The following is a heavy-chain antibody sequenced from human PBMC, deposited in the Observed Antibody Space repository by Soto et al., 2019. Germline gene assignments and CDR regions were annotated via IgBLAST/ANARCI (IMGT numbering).Heavy chain of an antibody. J-gene: IGHJ4*02. CDR2: ISGSCGST. Sequence: GLSXRLSCAASVVTCIIYSSIVFRHAPGKGLEWVSAISGSCGSTYYADSVKGRFTISRDNSKNTLYLQMNSLRAEDTAVYYCEKSFRRYPNNYFEQWGQGTLV. D-gene: IGHD1-20*01. CDR3: EKSFRRYPNNYFEQ. V-gene: IGHV3-23*01. CDR1: VVTCIIYS.